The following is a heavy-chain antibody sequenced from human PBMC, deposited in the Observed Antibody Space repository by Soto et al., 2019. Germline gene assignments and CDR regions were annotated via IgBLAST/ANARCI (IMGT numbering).Heavy chain of an antibody. CDR3: FFQAEDGIRGVRSVSAFLLNRSSDL. J-gene: IGHJ2*01. D-gene: IGHD3-10*02. CDR2: IYDSGSN. V-gene: IGHV4-59*01. Sequence: KGLEWIGYIYDSGSNHYNPSLKSRVTISEDTSKNQLSLKLSSVTAADTAVYFFFFQAEDGIRGVRSVSAFLLNRSSDL.